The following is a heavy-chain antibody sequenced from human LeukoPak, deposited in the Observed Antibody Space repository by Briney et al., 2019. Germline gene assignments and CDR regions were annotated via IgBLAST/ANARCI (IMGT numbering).Heavy chain of an antibody. V-gene: IGHV1-18*01. CDR1: GYTFTSYG. CDR2: ISAYNGNT. J-gene: IGHJ5*02. CDR3: AREYGSGSLTWFDP. Sequence: ASVKVSCKASGYTFTSYGISWVRQAPGQGLEWMGWISAYNGNTNYAQKLQGRVTMTTDISTSTAYMELRSLRSDDTAVYYCAREYGSGSLTWFDPWGQGTLVTVSS. D-gene: IGHD3-10*01.